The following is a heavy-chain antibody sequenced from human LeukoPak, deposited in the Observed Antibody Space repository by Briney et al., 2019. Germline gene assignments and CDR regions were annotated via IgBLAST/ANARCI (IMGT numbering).Heavy chain of an antibody. V-gene: IGHV4-31*03. CDR1: GGSISSGGYY. CDR2: IYYSGST. Sequence: PSQTLSLTCTVSGGSISSGGYYWSWIRQHPGKGLEWIGYIYYSGSTYYNPSLKSRVTISVDTSKNQFSLKLSSVTAADTAVYYCALCCSSTSCRRGAFDYWGQGTLVTVSS. D-gene: IGHD2-2*01. CDR3: ALCCSSTSCRRGAFDY. J-gene: IGHJ4*02.